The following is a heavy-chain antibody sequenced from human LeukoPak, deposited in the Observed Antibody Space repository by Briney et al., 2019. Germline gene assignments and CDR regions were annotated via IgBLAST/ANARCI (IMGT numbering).Heavy chain of an antibody. J-gene: IGHJ6*02. D-gene: IGHD2-2*01. CDR2: INHSGST. CDR1: GFTFSDYY. CDR3: ARVLCSSTSSYYYGMDV. V-gene: IGHV4-34*01. Sequence: GSLRLSCAASGFTFSDYYMSWIRQPPGKGLEWIGEINHSGSTNYNPSLKSRVTISVDTSKNQFSLKLSSVTAADTAVYYCARVLCSSTSSYYYGMDVWGQGTTVTVSS.